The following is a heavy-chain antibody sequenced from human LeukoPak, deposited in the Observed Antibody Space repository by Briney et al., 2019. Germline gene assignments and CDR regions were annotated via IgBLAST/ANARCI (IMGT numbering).Heavy chain of an antibody. D-gene: IGHD6-19*01. CDR1: GFTVSSNY. CDR3: ATSWGEVADQMGGVYFDY. V-gene: IGHV3-66*01. CDR2: IYSGGST. J-gene: IGHJ4*02. Sequence: PGGSLRLSCAASGFTVSSNYMSWVRQAPGKGLEWVSVIYSGGSTYYADSVKGRFTISRDNSKNTLYLQMNSLRAEDTAVYYCATSWGEVADQMGGVYFDYWGQGTLVTVSS.